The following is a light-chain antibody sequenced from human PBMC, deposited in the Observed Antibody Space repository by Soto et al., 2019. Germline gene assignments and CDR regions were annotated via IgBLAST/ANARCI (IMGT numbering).Light chain of an antibody. CDR2: EVS. J-gene: IGLJ3*02. Sequence: QSALTQPRSVSGSPGQSVTISCTGTSSDVGGYNFVSWYQPHPGKAPKLMIYEVSKRPSGVPDRFSGSKSGNTASLTISGLQAEDEADYYCCSYAGSYTWVFGGGTKLTVL. V-gene: IGLV2-11*01. CDR1: SSDVGGYNF. CDR3: CSYAGSYTWV.